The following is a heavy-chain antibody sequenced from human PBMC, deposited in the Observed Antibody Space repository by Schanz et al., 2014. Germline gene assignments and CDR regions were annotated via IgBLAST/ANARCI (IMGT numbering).Heavy chain of an antibody. CDR2: MNPNSGNT. V-gene: IGHV1-8*01. CDR1: GYNITSND. CDR3: ARGTMPGTFDI. Sequence: QVQLVQSGPEVKKPGASVKVSCKASGYNITSNDVTWVRQATGQGLEWMGWMNPNSGNTGYAQQFQGRVTFTADKSTSTAYMELSSLRYEDTALYYCARGTMPGTFDIWGQGTMVTVSS. D-gene: IGHD1-1*01. J-gene: IGHJ3*02.